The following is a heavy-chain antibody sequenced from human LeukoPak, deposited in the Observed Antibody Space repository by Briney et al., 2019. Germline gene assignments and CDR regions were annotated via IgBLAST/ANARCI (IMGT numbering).Heavy chain of an antibody. CDR3: AREPYYYDSSGYSLAFDI. CDR2: ISSSSSYI. D-gene: IGHD3-22*01. J-gene: IGHJ3*02. V-gene: IGHV3-21*01. Sequence: PGGSLRLSCAASGFTFSSYSMNWVRQAPGKGLEWVSSISSSSSYIYYADSVKGRFTISRDNAKNSLHLQMNSLRAEDTAVYYCAREPYYYDSSGYSLAFDIWGQGTMVTVSS. CDR1: GFTFSSYS.